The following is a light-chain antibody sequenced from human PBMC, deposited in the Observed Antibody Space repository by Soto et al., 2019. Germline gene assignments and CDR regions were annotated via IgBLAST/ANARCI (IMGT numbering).Light chain of an antibody. V-gene: IGLV2-14*01. Sequence: QSSLSQPASVSGSPGQSVTISCTGPRSDIGDSNFISWYQHSPGKAPRLLIYEVNNRPSGVSRRFSGSKAGNTASLTISGLPEDDAADYFCSSFRSGXILVFGSGTKVXV. CDR1: RSDIGDSNF. CDR3: SSFRSGXILV. J-gene: IGLJ1*01. CDR2: EVN.